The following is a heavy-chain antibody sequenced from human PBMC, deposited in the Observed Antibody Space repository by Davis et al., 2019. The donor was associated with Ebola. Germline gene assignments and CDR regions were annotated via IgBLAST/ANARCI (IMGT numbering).Heavy chain of an antibody. J-gene: IGHJ4*02. Sequence: GESLKISCAASGFTFSNAWMSWVRQAPGKGLEWVGRIKSKTDGGTTDYAAPVKGRFTISRDDSKNTLYLQMNSLKTEDTAVYYCARDYAYSSDYWGQGTLVTVSS. D-gene: IGHD6-13*01. CDR1: GFTFSNAW. CDR2: IKSKTDGGTT. V-gene: IGHV3-15*01. CDR3: ARDYAYSSDY.